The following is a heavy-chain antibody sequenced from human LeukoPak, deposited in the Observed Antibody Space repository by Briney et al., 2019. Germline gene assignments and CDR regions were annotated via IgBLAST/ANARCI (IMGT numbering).Heavy chain of an antibody. Sequence: GGSLRLSCAASGVTFSSYSRNWVRQAPGKGLEWVSSISSSSSYIYYADSVKGRFTISRDNAKNSLYLQMNSLRAEDTAVYYCASLYCSGGSCYSALGYWGQGTLVTVSS. CDR1: GVTFSSYS. D-gene: IGHD2-15*01. V-gene: IGHV3-21*01. CDR2: ISSSSSYI. CDR3: ASLYCSGGSCYSALGY. J-gene: IGHJ4*02.